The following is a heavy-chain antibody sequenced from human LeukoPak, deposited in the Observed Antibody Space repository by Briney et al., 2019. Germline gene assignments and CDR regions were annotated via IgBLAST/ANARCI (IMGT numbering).Heavy chain of an antibody. CDR3: ARDRAPPTSWYFDL. Sequence: GGSLRLSCAASGFTVSGYYMSWVRQAPGKGLEWVSTIYSDGSTYYADSVKGRFIISRDNSRNTLYLQMNTLRVEDSAVYYCARDRAPPTSWYFDLWGRGTLVTVSS. CDR2: IYSDGST. CDR1: GFTVSGYY. D-gene: IGHD3-10*01. J-gene: IGHJ2*01. V-gene: IGHV3-53*01.